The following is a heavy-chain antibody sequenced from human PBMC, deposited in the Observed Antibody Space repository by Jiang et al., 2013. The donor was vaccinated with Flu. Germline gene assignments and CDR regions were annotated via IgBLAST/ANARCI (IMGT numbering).Heavy chain of an antibody. CDR3: ARDRGDYDILPFYGMDV. Sequence: SGSGLVKPSETLSLTCTVSGGSISSYYWSWIRQPPGKGLEWIGYIYYSGSTNYNPSLKSRVTISVDTSKNQFSLKLSSVTAADTAVYYCARDRGDYDILPFYGMDVWGQGTTVTVSS. D-gene: IGHD3-9*01. CDR1: GGSISSYY. J-gene: IGHJ6*02. CDR2: IYYSGST. V-gene: IGHV4-59*12.